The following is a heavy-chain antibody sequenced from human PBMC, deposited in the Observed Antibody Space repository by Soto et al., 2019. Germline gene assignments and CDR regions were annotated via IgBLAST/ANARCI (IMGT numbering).Heavy chain of an antibody. V-gene: IGHV3-53*04. CDR1: EFTVTSNY. CDR2: IYSGGST. D-gene: IGHD2-15*01. J-gene: IGHJ4*02. Sequence: EVQLVESGGGLVQPGGSLRLSCAASEFTVTSNYMSWVRQAPGKGLEWVSVIYSGGSTYYADFVKDRFTISRDNSKNTVYLQMNSLSADDTAVYYCARATYCTGGNCLLDYWGQGTLVTVSS. CDR3: ARATYCTGGNCLLDY.